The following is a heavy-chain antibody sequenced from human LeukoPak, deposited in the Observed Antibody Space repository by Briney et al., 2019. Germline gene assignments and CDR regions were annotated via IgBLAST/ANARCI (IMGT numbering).Heavy chain of an antibody. J-gene: IGHJ4*02. D-gene: IGHD4-11*01. CDR3: ASFAYSNGFDY. V-gene: IGHV3-21*01. CDR1: GFTFRSYS. Sequence: PGGSLRLSCGASGFTFRSYSMNWVRQAPGKGLEWVSSISSSSSYIYYADSVKGRFTISRDNAKNSLYLQMNSLRAEDTAVYYCASFAYSNGFDYWGQGTLVTVCS. CDR2: ISSSSSYI.